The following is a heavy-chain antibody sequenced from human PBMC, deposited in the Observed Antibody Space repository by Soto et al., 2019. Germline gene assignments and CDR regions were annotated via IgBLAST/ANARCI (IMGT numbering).Heavy chain of an antibody. CDR1: GFTFSSYA. D-gene: IGHD4-17*01. CDR2: ISGSGGST. Sequence: GGSLRLSCAASGFTFSSYAMSWVRQAPGKGLEWVSAISGSGGSTYYADSVKGRFTISRDNSKNTLYLQMNSLRAEDTAVYYCAKGFRYSVRAHGDNPPYYFDYWGQGTLVTVSS. V-gene: IGHV3-23*01. J-gene: IGHJ4*02. CDR3: AKGFRYSVRAHGDNPPYYFDY.